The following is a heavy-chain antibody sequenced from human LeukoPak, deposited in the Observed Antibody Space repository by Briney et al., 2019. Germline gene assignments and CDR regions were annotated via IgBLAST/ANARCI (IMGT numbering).Heavy chain of an antibody. V-gene: IGHV4-39*01. D-gene: IGHD6-13*01. Sequence: PSETLSLTCTVSGGSISSSSYYWGWLRQPPGKGLEWIGSIYYSGSTYYNPSLKSRVTISVDTSKNQFSLKLSSVTAADTAVYYCAKTLYIAAAPGGLDYWGQGTLVTVSS. CDR3: AKTLYIAAAPGGLDY. CDR2: IYYSGST. J-gene: IGHJ4*02. CDR1: GGSISSSSYY.